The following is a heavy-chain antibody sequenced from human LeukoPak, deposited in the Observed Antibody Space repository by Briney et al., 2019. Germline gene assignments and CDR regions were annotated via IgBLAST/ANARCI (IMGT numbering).Heavy chain of an antibody. CDR3: ARVGGYCSTTTCHPIDY. D-gene: IGHD2-2*01. CDR1: GFTFSNYG. V-gene: IGHV3-33*01. J-gene: IGHJ4*02. CDR2: IWFDGSDN. Sequence: GGSLRLSCAASGFTFSNYGMHWFRQAPGKGLEWVAIIWFDGSDNYYADSVKGRFTISRDNSKNTLYLQMNSLRAEDTAVYYCARVGGYCSTTTCHPIDYWGQGTLVTVSS.